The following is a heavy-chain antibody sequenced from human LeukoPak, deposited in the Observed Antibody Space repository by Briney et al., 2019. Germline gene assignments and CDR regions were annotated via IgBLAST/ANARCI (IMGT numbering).Heavy chain of an antibody. CDR2: IYHSGST. Sequence: SETLSLTCTVSGYSISSGYYWGWIRQPPGKGLEWIGSIYHSGSTYYNPSLKSRVTISVDTSKNQFSLKLSSVTAADTAVYYCARSGVEMATFDYWGQGTLVTVSS. V-gene: IGHV4-38-2*02. CDR3: ARSGVEMATFDY. D-gene: IGHD5-24*01. CDR1: GYSISSGYY. J-gene: IGHJ4*02.